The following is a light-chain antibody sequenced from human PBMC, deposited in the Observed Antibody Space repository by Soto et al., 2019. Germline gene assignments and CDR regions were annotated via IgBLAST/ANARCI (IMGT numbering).Light chain of an antibody. V-gene: IGLV2-14*01. CDR3: SSYTSSSTGV. Sequence: QSALTQPASVSGSPGQSITISCTGTSNDVGGYNYVSWYQQHPGKAPKLMIYEVNSRPSGVSNRFSGSKSGNTASLTISGLQAEDEADYYCSSYTSSSTGVFGGGTKVTVL. CDR1: SNDVGGYNY. CDR2: EVN. J-gene: IGLJ3*02.